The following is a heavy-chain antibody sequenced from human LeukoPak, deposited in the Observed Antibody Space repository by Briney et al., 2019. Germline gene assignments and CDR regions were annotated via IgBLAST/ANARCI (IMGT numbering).Heavy chain of an antibody. CDR3: ATGQLVLDAFDI. CDR1: GFTFSSYG. J-gene: IGHJ3*02. D-gene: IGHD6-13*01. V-gene: IGHV3-30*03. Sequence: GGSLRLSCAASGFTFSSYGMHWVRQAPGKGLEWVAVISYDGRNKYYADSVKGRFTISRDNSKNTLYLQMNSLRAEDTAVYYCATGQLVLDAFDIWGQGTMVTVSS. CDR2: ISYDGRNK.